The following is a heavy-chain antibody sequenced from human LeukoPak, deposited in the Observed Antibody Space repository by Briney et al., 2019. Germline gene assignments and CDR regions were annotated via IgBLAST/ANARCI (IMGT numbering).Heavy chain of an antibody. V-gene: IGHV3-64*01. CDR2: ISSNGGST. J-gene: IGHJ4*02. CDR1: GFTFSSYA. Sequence: GGSLRLSCAASGFTFSSYAMHWVRQAPGKGLEYVSAISSNGGSTYYANSVKGRFTISRDNAKNTLYLQMNSLRAEDTAVYYCARGGGYSYGSFDYWGQATLVTVSS. CDR3: ARGGGYSYGSFDY. D-gene: IGHD5-18*01.